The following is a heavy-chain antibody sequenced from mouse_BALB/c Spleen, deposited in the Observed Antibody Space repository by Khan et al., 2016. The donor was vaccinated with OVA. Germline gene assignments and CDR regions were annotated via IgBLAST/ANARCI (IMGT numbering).Heavy chain of an antibody. CDR3: TRGGVDGSSFAY. V-gene: IGHV1-69*02. J-gene: IGHJ3*01. CDR1: GYTFTNYW. CDR2: IYPSDSYT. Sequence: QVQLQQPGIELVRPGASVKLSCKASGYTFTNYWINWVKQRPGQGLEWIGNIYPSDSYTNYNQRFKDKATLTVDKSSSTAYLLLSSPTHEDSAVYYCTRGGVDGSSFAYWGQGTLVTVSA. D-gene: IGHD2-3*01.